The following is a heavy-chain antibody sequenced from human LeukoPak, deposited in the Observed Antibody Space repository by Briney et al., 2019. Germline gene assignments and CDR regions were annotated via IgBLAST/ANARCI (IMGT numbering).Heavy chain of an antibody. CDR3: TTGSQYSGSYPPRDY. J-gene: IGHJ4*02. CDR2: IKSKTDGGTT. V-gene: IGHV3-15*01. Sequence: PGGSLRLSCAASGFTFSNAWMSWVRQAPGKGLEWVGRIKSKTDGGTTGYAAPVKGRFTISRDDSKNTLYLQMNSLKTEDTAVYYCTTGSQYSGSYPPRDYWGQGTLVTVSS. CDR1: GFTFSNAW. D-gene: IGHD1-26*01.